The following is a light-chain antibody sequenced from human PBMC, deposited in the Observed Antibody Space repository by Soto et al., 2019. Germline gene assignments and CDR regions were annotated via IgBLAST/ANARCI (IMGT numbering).Light chain of an antibody. CDR2: DVS. V-gene: IGLV2-11*01. Sequence: QSVLTQPRSVSGSPGQSVTISCTGTSSDVGGYNYVSWYQQHPGKAPKLMISDVSKRPSGVPDRFSGSKSGNTASLTISGLQAEDEADYYCCSSAGTSTAVFGGGTTLTVL. CDR3: CSSAGTSTAV. CDR1: SSDVGGYNY. J-gene: IGLJ3*02.